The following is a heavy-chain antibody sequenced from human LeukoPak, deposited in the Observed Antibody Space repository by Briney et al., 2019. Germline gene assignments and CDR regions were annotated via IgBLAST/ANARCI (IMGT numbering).Heavy chain of an antibody. V-gene: IGHV3-48*01. J-gene: IGHJ4*02. CDR3: ARGITMVRGVFDY. CDR2: ISSSSSTI. CDR1: GFTFSSYS. Sequence: GGSLRLSCAASGFTFSSYSMNWVRQAPGKGLEWVSYISSSSSTIYYADSVKGRFTISRDNAKNSLYLQMNSLRAEDTAVYYCARGITMVRGVFDYWGQGTLVTVSS. D-gene: IGHD3-10*01.